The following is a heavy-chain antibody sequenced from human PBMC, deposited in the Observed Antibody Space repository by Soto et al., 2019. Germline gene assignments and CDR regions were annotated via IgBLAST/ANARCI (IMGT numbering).Heavy chain of an antibody. J-gene: IGHJ5*02. CDR2: INLNSGDT. CDR3: ARDLGGYDLYGPDT. Sequence: GASVKVSCKTSGDTFTDSSMHWLRQAPGQGLGWMGWINLNSGDTNYAEKFRGRVTMTRDTSIITAYMELTRLKSDDTAVYYCARDLGGYDLYGPDTWGQGTLVTVSS. V-gene: IGHV1-2*02. CDR1: GDTFTDSS. D-gene: IGHD5-12*01.